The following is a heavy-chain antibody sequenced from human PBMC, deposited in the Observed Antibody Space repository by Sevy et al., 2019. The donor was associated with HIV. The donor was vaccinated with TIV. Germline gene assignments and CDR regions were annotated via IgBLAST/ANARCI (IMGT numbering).Heavy chain of an antibody. V-gene: IGHV3-21*01. CDR3: ATGKVNYYDSTFARV. CDR2: ISSSISYI. CDR1: GFTFSSYS. J-gene: IGHJ4*02. Sequence: GGSLRLSCAASGFTFSSYSMNWVRQAPVKGLEWVSSISSSISYIYYADSVKGRFTISRDNAKNSLYLQMNSLRAEDTAVYYCATGKVNYYDSTFARVWGQGTLVTVSS. D-gene: IGHD3-22*01.